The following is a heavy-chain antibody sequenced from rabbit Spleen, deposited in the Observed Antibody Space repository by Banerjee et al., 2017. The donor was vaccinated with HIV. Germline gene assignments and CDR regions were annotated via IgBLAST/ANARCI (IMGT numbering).Heavy chain of an antibody. Sequence: QSLEESGGDLVKPGASLTLTCTASGVSFSSSYWICWVRQAPGKGLEWIACIYVGSGGGTKYASWAKGRFTISKTSSTTVTLEMTSLTVADTATFFCGRAGEGGYGYLDLWGPGTLVTVS. J-gene: IGHJ4*01. V-gene: IGHV1S40*01. D-gene: IGHD2-1*01. CDR2: IYVGSGGGT. CDR3: GRAGEGGYGYLDL. CDR1: GVSFSSSYW.